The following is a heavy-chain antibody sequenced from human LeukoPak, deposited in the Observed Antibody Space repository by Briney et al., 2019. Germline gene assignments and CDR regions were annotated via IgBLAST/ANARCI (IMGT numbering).Heavy chain of an antibody. V-gene: IGHV3-49*04. CDR1: VFTLGVHV. J-gene: IGHJ6*03. CDR2: IRNRTFRGTT. Sequence: GGSLSLSCTASVFTLGVHVVSWVPGAPGRGVEGVSLIRNRTFRGTTQNAASVQGRFTFSRDDSKSISYLQMNSLKTEDTAVYYCTREDLYYYYMDVWGKGTTVTVSS. CDR3: TREDLYYYYMDV.